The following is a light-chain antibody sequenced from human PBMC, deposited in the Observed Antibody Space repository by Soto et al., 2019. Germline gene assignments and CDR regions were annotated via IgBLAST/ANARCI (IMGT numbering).Light chain of an antibody. CDR2: KAS. CDR1: QSISSW. V-gene: IGKV1-5*03. CDR3: QQYNSYPFT. J-gene: IGKJ4*01. Sequence: DIPMTQSPSTLSASVGDRVTITCRASQSISSWLAWYQQKPGKAPKLLIYKASSLESGVPSRFSGSGSGTAFTLTISSLQPDDFATYYCQQYNSYPFTFGGGTKVEIK.